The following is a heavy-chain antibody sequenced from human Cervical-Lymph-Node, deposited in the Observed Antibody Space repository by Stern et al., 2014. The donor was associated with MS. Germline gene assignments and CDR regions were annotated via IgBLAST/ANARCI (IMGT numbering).Heavy chain of an antibody. CDR3: ARRATTYFDN. Sequence: EVQLVESGAEGKKPGESLKISCKGSGYKFTSYWIAWVRQMPGKGLEWMGIIYPGDSDIKYSPSFQGQVTISADKSISTAYLQWSSLKASDTAMYYCARRATTYFDNWGQGTLVTVSS. J-gene: IGHJ4*02. D-gene: IGHD1-26*01. CDR2: IYPGDSDI. CDR1: GYKFTSYW. V-gene: IGHV5-51*01.